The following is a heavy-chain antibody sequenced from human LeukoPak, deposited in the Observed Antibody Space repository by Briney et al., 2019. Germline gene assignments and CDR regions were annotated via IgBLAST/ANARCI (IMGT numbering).Heavy chain of an antibody. CDR1: GGSFSGYY. CDR2: INHSGST. J-gene: IGHJ4*02. V-gene: IGHV4-34*01. Sequence: SETLSLTCAVYGGSFSGYYWSWIRQPPGKGLEWIGEINHSGSTNYNPSLKSRVTISVDTSKNQFSLKLSSVTAADTVVYYCARAKGYSYGNFDYWGQGTLVTVSS. CDR3: ARAKGYSYGNFDY. D-gene: IGHD5-18*01.